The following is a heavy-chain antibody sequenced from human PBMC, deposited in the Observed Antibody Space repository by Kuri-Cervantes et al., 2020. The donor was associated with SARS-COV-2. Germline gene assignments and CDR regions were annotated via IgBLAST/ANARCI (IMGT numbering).Heavy chain of an antibody. D-gene: IGHD3-3*01. V-gene: IGHV1-8*03. Sequence: PSVKVSCKASGYTFTSYDINWVRQATGQGLEWMGWMNPNSGNTGYAQKFQGRVTITRNTSISTAYMELSSLRSEDTAVYYCARDSHRSGYLYYFDYWGQGTLVTVSS. J-gene: IGHJ4*02. CDR2: MNPNSGNT. CDR1: GYTFTSYD. CDR3: ARDSHRSGYLYYFDY.